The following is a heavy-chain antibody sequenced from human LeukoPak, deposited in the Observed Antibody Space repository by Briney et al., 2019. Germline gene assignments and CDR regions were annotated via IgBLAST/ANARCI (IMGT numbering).Heavy chain of an antibody. CDR2: VYYSGST. V-gene: IGHV4-30-4*07. D-gene: IGHD6-25*01. CDR3: ARAAAKLSYMDV. J-gene: IGHJ6*03. CDR1: GGSISSGGYS. Sequence: SETLSLTCAVSGGSISSGGYSWTWIRQPPGKGLECVGHVYYSGSTYYNPSLKSRVTISLDTSKNQFSLKLSSVTAADTAVYYCARAAAKLSYMDVWGKGTTVTVSS.